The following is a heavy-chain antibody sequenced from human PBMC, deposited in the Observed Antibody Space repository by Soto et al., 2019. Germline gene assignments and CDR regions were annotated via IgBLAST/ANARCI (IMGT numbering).Heavy chain of an antibody. D-gene: IGHD2-2*01. CDR1: GFTFNTYF. Sequence: HVQLLQSGGELKKPGASVKVSCNTSGFTFNTYFISWVRQAPGQGLEWMGWISPYNGNTKYGEKFQGRVTMTTDTIARTAYMELRNLTIDDTAVYYCTRDTSNSFDYWGQGTLVTVSS. V-gene: IGHV1-18*01. CDR2: ISPYNGNT. J-gene: IGHJ4*02. CDR3: TRDTSNSFDY.